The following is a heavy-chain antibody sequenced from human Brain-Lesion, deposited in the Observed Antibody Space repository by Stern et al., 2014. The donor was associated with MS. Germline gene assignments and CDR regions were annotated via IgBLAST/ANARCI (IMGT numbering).Heavy chain of an antibody. Sequence: EVQLVESGGGLVQPGGSLRLSCAASGFTFSSYWLHWFRQAPGKGLVWVSRIDTDGGTTNYADSVKGRFTISRDNAENTLYLQMNSLRAEDTAVYYCARDSSGRDDFWGQGTLVTVSS. V-gene: IGHV3-74*01. CDR1: GFTFSSYW. CDR2: IDTDGGTT. D-gene: IGHD6-25*01. CDR3: ARDSSGRDDF. J-gene: IGHJ4*02.